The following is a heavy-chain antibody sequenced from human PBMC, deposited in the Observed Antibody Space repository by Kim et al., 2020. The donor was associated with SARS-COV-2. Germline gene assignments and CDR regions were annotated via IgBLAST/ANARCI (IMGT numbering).Heavy chain of an antibody. J-gene: IGHJ5*02. CDR2: ISWNSGSI. CDR1: GFTFGDYA. D-gene: IGHD6-19*01. CDR3: AKGGGSGWSRNWFDP. V-gene: IGHV3-9*01. Sequence: GGSLRLSCAASGFTFGDYAMHWVRQAPGKGLEWVSGISWNSGSIGYADSVKGRFTISRDNAKNSLYLQMNSLRAEDTALYYCAKGGGSGWSRNWFDPWGQGTLVTVSS.